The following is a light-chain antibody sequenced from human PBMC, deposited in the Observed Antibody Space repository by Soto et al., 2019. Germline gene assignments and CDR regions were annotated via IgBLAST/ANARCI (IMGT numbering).Light chain of an antibody. J-gene: IGKJ3*01. V-gene: IGKV1-12*01. CDR2: TAS. CDR1: QPIKTW. CDR3: QQAASFPLT. Sequence: DIQLTQSPASVSAAVGDRINISCRASQPIKTWLAWYQQKPGKGPKLLIYTASTLETGVPSRFSGSGAGTDFTLTLSSLQPEDAAIYSCQQAASFPLTFGPGARV.